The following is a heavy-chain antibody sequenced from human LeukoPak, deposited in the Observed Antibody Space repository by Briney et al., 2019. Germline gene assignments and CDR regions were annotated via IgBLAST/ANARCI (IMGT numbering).Heavy chain of an antibody. CDR2: IIPIFGTA. J-gene: IGHJ4*02. V-gene: IGHV1-69*05. CDR1: GGTFISYA. D-gene: IGHD3-22*01. CDR3: ARDSSGYLGYFDY. Sequence: GASVKVSCKASGGTFISYAISWVRQPPGQGLEWMGGIIPIFGTANYAQKFQGRVTITTDESTSTAYMELSSLRSEDTAVYYCARDSSGYLGYFDYWGQGTLVTVSS.